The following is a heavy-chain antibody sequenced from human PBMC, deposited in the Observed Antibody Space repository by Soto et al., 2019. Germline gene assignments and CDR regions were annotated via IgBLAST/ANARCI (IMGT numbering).Heavy chain of an antibody. CDR1: GYTFTSYA. D-gene: IGHD3-3*01. J-gene: IGHJ6*02. CDR2: INAGNGNT. V-gene: IGHV1-3*01. CDR3: AREPYDFWSGSGMDV. Sequence: GASVKVSCKASGYTFTSYAMHWVRQAPGQRLGWMGWINAGNGNTKYSQKFQGRVTITRDTSASTAYMELSSLRSEDTAVYYCAREPYDFWSGSGMDVWGQRTTVTVSS.